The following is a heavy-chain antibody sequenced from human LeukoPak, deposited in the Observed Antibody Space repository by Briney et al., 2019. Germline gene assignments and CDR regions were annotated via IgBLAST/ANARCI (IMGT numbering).Heavy chain of an antibody. CDR3: ATSPIAVALAQNWFDP. J-gene: IGHJ5*02. CDR2: FDPEDGET. Sequence: GASVKASCKVSGYTLTELSMHWVRQAPGKGLEWMGGFDPEDGETIYAQKFQGRVTMTEDTSTDTAYMELSSLRSEDTAVYYCATSPIAVALAQNWFDPWGQGTLVTVSS. V-gene: IGHV1-24*01. CDR1: GYTLTELS. D-gene: IGHD6-19*01.